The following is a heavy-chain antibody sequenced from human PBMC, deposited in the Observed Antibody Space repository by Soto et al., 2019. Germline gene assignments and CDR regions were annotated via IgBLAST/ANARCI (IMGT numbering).Heavy chain of an antibody. Sequence: QLQLQESGPGLVKPSETLSLTCTVSGGSISSSSYYWGWIRQPPGKGLEWIGSIYYSGSTYYNPSLKSRVTISVDTSKNQFSLKLSSVTAADTAVYYCARPNYDFWSGSPKYYFDYWGQGTLVTVSS. D-gene: IGHD3-3*01. V-gene: IGHV4-39*01. CDR1: GGSISSSSYY. CDR2: IYYSGST. J-gene: IGHJ4*02. CDR3: ARPNYDFWSGSPKYYFDY.